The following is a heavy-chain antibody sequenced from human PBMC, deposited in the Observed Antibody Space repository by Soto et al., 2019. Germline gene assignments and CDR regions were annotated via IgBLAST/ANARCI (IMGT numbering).Heavy chain of an antibody. J-gene: IGHJ6*02. CDR1: GGSVSIGSYY. D-gene: IGHD3-3*01. V-gene: IGHV4-61*01. CDR3: AREADPISYYYYYYGMDV. CDR2: IYYSGST. Sequence: PSDTLSLTCTVSGGSVSIGSYYWSWILHPPGKGLEWIGYIYYSGSTNYNPSLKSRVTISVDTSKNQFSLKLSSVTAADTAVYYCAREADPISYYYYYYGMDVWGQGTTVTVSS.